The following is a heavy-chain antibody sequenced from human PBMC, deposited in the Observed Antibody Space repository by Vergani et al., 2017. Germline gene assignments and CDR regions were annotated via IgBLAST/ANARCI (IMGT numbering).Heavy chain of an antibody. CDR3: AKVSSLGEGYFDY. CDR2: ISWNSGSI. CDR1: GFTFDDYA. V-gene: IGHV3-9*01. Sequence: EVQLVESGGGLVQPGRSLRLSCAASGFTFDDYAKHWVRQAPGKGLEWVSGISWNSGSIGYADSVKGRFTISRDNAQNSLYLQMNSLRAEDTALYYCAKVSSLGEGYFDYWGQGTLVTVSS. D-gene: IGHD6-6*01. J-gene: IGHJ4*02.